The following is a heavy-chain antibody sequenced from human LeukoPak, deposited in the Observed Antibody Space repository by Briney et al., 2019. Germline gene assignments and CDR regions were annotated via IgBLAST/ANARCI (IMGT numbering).Heavy chain of an antibody. CDR3: ARDRVKMDV. CDR1: GFTFSGYN. CDR2: ISSSSNYV. Sequence: GGSLRLSCAASGFTFSGYNMNWVRQAQGKGLEWVSTISSSSNYVYYADSVKGRYTISRDNAKNSLYMQMNSLRAEDTAVYYCARDRVKMDVWGKGTTVTVSS. V-gene: IGHV3-21*01. D-gene: IGHD3-10*01. J-gene: IGHJ6*04.